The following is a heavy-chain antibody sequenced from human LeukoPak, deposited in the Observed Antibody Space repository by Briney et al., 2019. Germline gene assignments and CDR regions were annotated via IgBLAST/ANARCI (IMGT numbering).Heavy chain of an antibody. V-gene: IGHV4-4*07. D-gene: IGHD2-15*01. CDR3: AKLVYSLDGSGHNWFDP. Sequence: SETLSLTCTVSGGSISGYYWSWIRQPAGKGLEWIGRVYTSGSTYYIPSLKSRVTMSVDTSKNQFSLKLSSVTAADTAVYYCAKLVYSLDGSGHNWFDPWGQGALVTVSS. CDR1: GGSISGYY. CDR2: VYTSGST. J-gene: IGHJ5*02.